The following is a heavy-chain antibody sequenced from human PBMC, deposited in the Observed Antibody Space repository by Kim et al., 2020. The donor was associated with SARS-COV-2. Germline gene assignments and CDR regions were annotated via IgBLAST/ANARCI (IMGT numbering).Heavy chain of an antibody. V-gene: IGHV3-33*06. CDR3: AKERRKYCSGGSCHLEY. D-gene: IGHD2-15*01. J-gene: IGHJ4*02. Sequence: VKGRFTNSRDNTKNALYLQTNSQRDEDTAVYYCAKERRKYCSGGSCHLEYWGQGTLVTVSS.